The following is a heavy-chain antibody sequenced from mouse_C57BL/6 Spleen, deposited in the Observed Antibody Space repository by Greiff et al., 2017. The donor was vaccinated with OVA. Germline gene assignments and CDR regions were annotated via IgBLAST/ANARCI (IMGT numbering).Heavy chain of an antibody. CDR3: ARIYYDYLFDY. CDR1: GYTFTSYW. Sequence: QVQLQQSGAELVRPGTSVKLSCKASGYTFTSYWMHWVKQRPGQGLEWIGVIDPSDSYTNYNQKFKGKATLTVDTSSSTAYMQLSSLTSEDSAVYYCARIYYDYLFDYWGQGSTLTVSS. J-gene: IGHJ2*01. CDR2: IDPSDSYT. D-gene: IGHD2-4*01. V-gene: IGHV1-59*01.